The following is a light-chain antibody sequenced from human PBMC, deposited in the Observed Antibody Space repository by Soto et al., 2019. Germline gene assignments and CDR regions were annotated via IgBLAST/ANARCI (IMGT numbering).Light chain of an antibody. V-gene: IGKV1-12*01. CDR3: QQTTRFPLT. J-gene: IGKJ4*01. CDR1: QGITSW. Sequence: DIQVTQSPSSVSASVGDRVTITCRASQGITSWLAWYQQKPGRAPKLLIYAASSLQSGVPSRFSGSGSGTDFTLNISSMQPADLATYYCQQTTRFPLTFGGGTKVESK. CDR2: AAS.